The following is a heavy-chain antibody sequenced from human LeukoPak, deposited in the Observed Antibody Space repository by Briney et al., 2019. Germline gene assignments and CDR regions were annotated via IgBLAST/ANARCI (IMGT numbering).Heavy chain of an antibody. V-gene: IGHV3-30-3*01. D-gene: IGHD3-9*01. CDR3: ASYDILDGYPEY. CDR1: GFTFSSYA. CDR2: ISYNGSNK. Sequence: GGSLRLSCAVSGFTFSSYAMSWVRQAPGKGLEWVAGISYNGSNKYYADSVKGRFTISRDNSKNTLYLQMNSLRAEDTAVYYCASYDILDGYPEYWGQGTLVTVSS. J-gene: IGHJ4*02.